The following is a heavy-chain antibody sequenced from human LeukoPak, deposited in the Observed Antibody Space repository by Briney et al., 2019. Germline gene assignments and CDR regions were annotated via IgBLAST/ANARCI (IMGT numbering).Heavy chain of an antibody. Sequence: ASVKVSCKVSGYTLTELSMHWVRQAPGKGLEWMGGFDPEDGETIYAQKFQGRVTITEDTSTDTAYMELNSLRSEDTAVYYCATLGSGSYPQDFDYWGQGTLVTVSS. CDR1: GYTLTELS. CDR2: FDPEDGET. J-gene: IGHJ4*02. CDR3: ATLGSGSYPQDFDY. V-gene: IGHV1-24*01. D-gene: IGHD3-10*01.